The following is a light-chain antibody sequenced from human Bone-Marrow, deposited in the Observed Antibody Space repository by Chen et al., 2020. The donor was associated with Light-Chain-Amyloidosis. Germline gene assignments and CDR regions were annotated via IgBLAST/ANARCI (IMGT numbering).Light chain of an antibody. CDR3: SSYAGSSTFVV. V-gene: IGLV2-23*01. CDR1: SSAVGSYKF. CDR2: EGT. Sequence: QSALTQPASVSGSPGQSITISCTGTSSAVGSYKFVSWFQHHPGKAPKLMIYEGTQRPSGVSTRFSGSKSGNTASLTISGLQAEDEADYYCSSYAGSSTFVVFGGGTQLTVL. J-gene: IGLJ7*01.